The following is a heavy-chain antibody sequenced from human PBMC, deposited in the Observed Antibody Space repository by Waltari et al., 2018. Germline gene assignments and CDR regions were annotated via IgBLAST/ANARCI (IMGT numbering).Heavy chain of an antibody. J-gene: IGHJ3*02. Sequence: EVQLVESGGVVVQPGGSLRLSCAASGFPLDDYAMHWVRQAPGKGLEWVSLISWDGGSTYYADSVKGRFTISRDNSKNSLYLQMNSLRAEDTALYYCAKEAPDSGYDIWGQGTMVTVSS. V-gene: IGHV3-43D*03. CDR3: AKEAPDSGYDI. CDR2: ISWDGGST. D-gene: IGHD5-12*01. CDR1: GFPLDDYA.